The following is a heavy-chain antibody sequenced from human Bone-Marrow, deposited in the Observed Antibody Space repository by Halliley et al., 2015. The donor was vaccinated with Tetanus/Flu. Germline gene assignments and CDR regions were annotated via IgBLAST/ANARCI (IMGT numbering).Heavy chain of an antibody. Sequence: TLSLTCAVSGGSISSYYYGWIRQPPGQGLEWIGYIYYNGSTDYYPSLKSRVTISVHTSKNQFSLKLSSVTAADTAVYYCARAGGWSATWFDPWGQGTLVTVSS. J-gene: IGHJ5*02. V-gene: IGHV4-59*01. CDR2: IYYNGST. D-gene: IGHD6-19*01. CDR1: GGSISSYY. CDR3: ARAGGWSATWFDP.